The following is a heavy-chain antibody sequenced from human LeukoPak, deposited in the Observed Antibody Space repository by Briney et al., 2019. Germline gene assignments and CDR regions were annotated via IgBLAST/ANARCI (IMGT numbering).Heavy chain of an antibody. D-gene: IGHD6-6*01. CDR2: IKQDGSQR. V-gene: IGHV3-7*01. CDR3: ARRGGSSSRRSPIDY. CDR1: GFTFSDYW. Sequence: GGSLRLSCTASGFTFSDYWMTWVRQAPGKGPEWVANIKQDGSQRYYVDSVRGRFTISRDNAKNSLFLQMNGLRAEDTAVYYCARRGGSSSRRSPIDYWGQGTLITVSS. J-gene: IGHJ4*02.